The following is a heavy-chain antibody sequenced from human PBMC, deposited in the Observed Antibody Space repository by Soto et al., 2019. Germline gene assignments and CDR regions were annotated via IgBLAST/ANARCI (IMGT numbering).Heavy chain of an antibody. CDR2: IKSKTDGGTT. J-gene: IGHJ4*02. V-gene: IGHV3-15*07. Sequence: GGSLRLSCAASGFTFSNAWMNWVRQAPGKGLEWVGRIKSKTDGGTTDYAAPGKGRFTISRDDSKNTLYLQMNSLKTEDTAVYYCTTARPPSPDQANFDYWGQGTLVTVSS. CDR3: TTARPPSPDQANFDY. D-gene: IGHD2-2*01. CDR1: GFTFSNAW.